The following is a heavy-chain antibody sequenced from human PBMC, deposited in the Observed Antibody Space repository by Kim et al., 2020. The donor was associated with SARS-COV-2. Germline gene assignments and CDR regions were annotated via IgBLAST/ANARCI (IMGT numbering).Heavy chain of an antibody. D-gene: IGHD2-8*02. Sequence: QKFQDRVTITRDMSTSTAYMELSSLRSEDTAVYYCAAPYCTGGVCSDAFDIWGQGTMVTVSS. CDR3: AAPYCTGGVCSDAFDI. J-gene: IGHJ3*02. V-gene: IGHV1-58*01.